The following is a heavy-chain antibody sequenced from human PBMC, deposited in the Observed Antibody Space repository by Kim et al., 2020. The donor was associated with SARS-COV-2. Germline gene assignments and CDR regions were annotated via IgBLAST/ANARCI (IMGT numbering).Heavy chain of an antibody. Sequence: AQKCQGRVTITADESTSTAYMELSSLRSEDTAVYYCATTNCGGDCYSDYWGQGTLVTVSS. D-gene: IGHD2-21*02. CDR3: ATTNCGGDCYSDY. J-gene: IGHJ4*02. V-gene: IGHV1-69*01.